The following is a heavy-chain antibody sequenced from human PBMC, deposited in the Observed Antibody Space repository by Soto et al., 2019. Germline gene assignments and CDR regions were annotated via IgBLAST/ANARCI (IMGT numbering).Heavy chain of an antibody. J-gene: IGHJ5*02. CDR3: ARNPPSGTNPPPADR. Sequence: SETLSLTCAVSGGSISSSSWWSWVRQPPGKGLEWIGEIADSGSSNYNPSLKSRVTMSVDKSKNHFSLNLNSVTAADTAVFYCARNPPSGTNPPPADRWGQGSLVTVSS. CDR1: GGSISSSSW. D-gene: IGHD1-26*01. CDR2: IADSGSS. V-gene: IGHV4-4*02.